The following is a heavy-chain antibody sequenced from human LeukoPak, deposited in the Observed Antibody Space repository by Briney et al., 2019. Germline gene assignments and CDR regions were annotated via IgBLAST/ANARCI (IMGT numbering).Heavy chain of an antibody. J-gene: IGHJ6*02. V-gene: IGHV3-23*01. CDR3: AKDQSSYGFILYYGMDV. CDR2: ISGNGDNT. D-gene: IGHD5-18*01. Sequence: GGSLRLSCAASGFTFSTYAMNWVRQAPGKGLEWVSGISGNGDNTYYTDSVKGRFTISRDNSKNTLYLQMNSLRAEDTAVYYCAKDQSSYGFILYYGMDVWGQGTTVTVSS. CDR1: GFTFSTYA.